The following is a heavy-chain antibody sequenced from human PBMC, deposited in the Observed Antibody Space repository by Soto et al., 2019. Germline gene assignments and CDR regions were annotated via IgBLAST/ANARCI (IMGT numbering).Heavy chain of an antibody. V-gene: IGHV6-1*01. Sequence: SQNRSLTCAISGDSVASNSAAWNWIRQSPSRGLECLGRTYYSSNWYNDYAVSVKSRITINPDTSKNQFSLQLNSVTPEDTAVYSLARCPGWDFVVVPPYGMDVGCQGPTVTVSS. CDR1: GDSVASNSAA. CDR2: TYYSSNWYN. D-gene: IGHD2-2*01. CDR3: ARCPGWDFVVVPPYGMDV. J-gene: IGHJ6*02.